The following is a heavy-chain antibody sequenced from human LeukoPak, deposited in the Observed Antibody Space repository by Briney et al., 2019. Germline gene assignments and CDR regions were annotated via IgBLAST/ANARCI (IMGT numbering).Heavy chain of an antibody. CDR3: ARRTGNCSSTSCYHNWFDP. CDR2: IYTSGST. J-gene: IGHJ5*02. Sequence: SETLSLTCTVSGGSISSGSYYWSWIRQPAGKGLEWIGRIYTSGSTNYNPSLKSRVTISVDTSKNQFSLKLSSVTAADTAVYYCARRTGNCSSTSCYHNWFDPWGQGTLVTVSS. CDR1: GGSISSGSYY. V-gene: IGHV4-61*02. D-gene: IGHD2-2*01.